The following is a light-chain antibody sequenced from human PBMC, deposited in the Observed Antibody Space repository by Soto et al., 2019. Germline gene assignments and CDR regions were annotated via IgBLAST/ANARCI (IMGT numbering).Light chain of an antibody. CDR1: QIIGNW. CDR2: DAS. CDR3: QQYNDEPWT. Sequence: DIQMTQSPSTLSASVGDRVTITCRASQIIGNWLAWYQQKPGKTPDLLIYDASSLESGVPLWFSGSGSGTEFTLTISSLQTDDSATYYCQQYNDEPWTFGQGTKVEIK. J-gene: IGKJ1*01. V-gene: IGKV1-5*01.